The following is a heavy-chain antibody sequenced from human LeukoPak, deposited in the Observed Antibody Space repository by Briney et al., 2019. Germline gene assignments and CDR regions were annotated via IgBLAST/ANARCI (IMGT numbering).Heavy chain of an antibody. D-gene: IGHD1-1*01. V-gene: IGHV4-30-4*08. CDR2: IYYSGST. CDR3: ARGSGTTYYYMDV. Sequence: SQTLSLACTVSGGSISSGDYYWSWIRQPPGKGLKWIGYIYYSGSTNYNPSLKSRVTISVDTSKNQFSLKLSSVTAADTAVYYCARGSGTTYYYMDVWGKGTTVTVPS. CDR1: GGSISSGDYY. J-gene: IGHJ6*03.